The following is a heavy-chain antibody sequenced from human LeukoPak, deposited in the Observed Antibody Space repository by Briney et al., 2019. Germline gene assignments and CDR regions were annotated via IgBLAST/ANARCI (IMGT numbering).Heavy chain of an antibody. V-gene: IGHV1-69*01. J-gene: IGHJ6*03. CDR1: GGTFSSYA. D-gene: IGHD6-13*01. Sequence: SVKVSCKASGGTFSSYAISWVRQAPGQGLEWMGGIIPIFGTANYAQKFQGRVTITADESTSTAYMELSSLRSEDTAVYYCARAATPPQYYYYYMDVWGKGTTVTVSS. CDR2: IIPIFGTA. CDR3: ARAATPPQYYYYYMDV.